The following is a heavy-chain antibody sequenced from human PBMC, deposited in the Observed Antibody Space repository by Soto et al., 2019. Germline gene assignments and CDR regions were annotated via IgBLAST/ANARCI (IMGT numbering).Heavy chain of an antibody. Sequence: GGSLRLSCAASGFTFSNYDMHWVRQATGKGLEWVSAIGTTGDTFYPGSVKGRFTISRENARNSLYPQMNSLGAGDTVVYYCARVPKGQLWTFDYWGQGTLVTVSS. CDR2: IGTTGDT. CDR3: ARVPKGQLWTFDY. V-gene: IGHV3-13*01. J-gene: IGHJ4*02. CDR1: GFTFSNYD. D-gene: IGHD5-18*01.